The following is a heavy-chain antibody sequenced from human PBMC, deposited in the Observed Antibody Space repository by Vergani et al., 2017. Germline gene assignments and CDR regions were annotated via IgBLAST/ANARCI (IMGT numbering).Heavy chain of an antibody. CDR3: GRVADFYGLGSRLLDL. J-gene: IGHJ5*02. CDR2: MYHSGST. CDR1: GGSMSGYY. V-gene: IGHV4-59*01. Sequence: QVQLQESGPGLVKPSETLSLTCSVSGGSMSGYYWGGIRQPPGKELDWVGYMYHSGSTNYNPSLETLVTISGDTSKNQFSLKLNSVTAADTAVYYCGRVADFYGLGSRLLDLWGQGILVTVSS. D-gene: IGHD3-10*01.